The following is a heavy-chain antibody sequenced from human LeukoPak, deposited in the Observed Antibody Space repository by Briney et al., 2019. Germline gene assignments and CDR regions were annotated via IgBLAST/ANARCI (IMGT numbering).Heavy chain of an antibody. CDR3: ASQSDIAAAGDY. D-gene: IGHD6-13*01. CDR1: GFTVSSNY. CDR2: IYSGGST. V-gene: IGHV3-53*01. J-gene: IGHJ4*02. Sequence: GGSLRLSCAASGFTVSSNYMSWVRQAPGKGLEWVSVIYSGGSTYYADSVKGRFTISRDNSKNTLYLQMNSLRAEDTAVYYCASQSDIAAAGDYWGQGTLVTVSS.